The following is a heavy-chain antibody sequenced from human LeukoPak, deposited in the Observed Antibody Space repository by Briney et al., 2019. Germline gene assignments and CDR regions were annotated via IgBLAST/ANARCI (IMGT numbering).Heavy chain of an antibody. Sequence: PGGSLRLSCAASGFTFSSYAMSWVRQAPGKALEWVANTKQDGSEKYYVDSVKGRFTISRDNAKNSLYLQMNSLRAEDTAVYFCAREYPKQLAGHKTYYYYYYMDVWGKGTTVTVSS. CDR3: AREYPKQLAGHKTYYYYYYMDV. CDR2: TKQDGSEK. V-gene: IGHV3-7*01. CDR1: GFTFSSYA. D-gene: IGHD1-1*01. J-gene: IGHJ6*03.